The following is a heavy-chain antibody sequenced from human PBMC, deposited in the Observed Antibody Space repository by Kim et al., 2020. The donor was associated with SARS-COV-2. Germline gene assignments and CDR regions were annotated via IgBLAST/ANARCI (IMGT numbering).Heavy chain of an antibody. V-gene: IGHV4-59*01. J-gene: IGHJ4*02. CDR3: ARAGAVGVATINLDY. CDR1: GGSISSYY. CDR2: IYYSGST. D-gene: IGHD5-12*01. Sequence: SETLSLTCTVSGGSISSYYWSWIRQPPGKGLEWIGYIYYSGSTNYNPSLKSRVTISVDTSKNQFSLKLSSVTAADTAVYYCARAGAVGVATINLDYWGQGTLVTVSS.